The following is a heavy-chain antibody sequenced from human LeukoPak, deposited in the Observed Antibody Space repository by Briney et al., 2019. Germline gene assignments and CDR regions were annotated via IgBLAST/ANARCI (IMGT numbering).Heavy chain of an antibody. CDR3: ARQGIAVAGPLADAFDI. CDR2: IYPGDSDT. Sequence: PGESLKISCKGSGYRFTNYWIGWVRQMPGKGLEWMGIIYPGDSDTRYSPSFQGQVTISADKSISTAYLQWSSLKASDTAMYYCARQGIAVAGPLADAFDIWGQGTMVTVSS. D-gene: IGHD6-19*01. J-gene: IGHJ3*02. V-gene: IGHV5-51*01. CDR1: GYRFTNYW.